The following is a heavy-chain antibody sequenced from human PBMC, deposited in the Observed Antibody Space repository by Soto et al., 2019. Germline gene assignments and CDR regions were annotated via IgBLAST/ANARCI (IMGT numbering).Heavy chain of an antibody. CDR3: TRDPCSGGSGYSAYDH. D-gene: IGHD2-15*01. CDR2: ISWSSGTI. V-gene: IGHV3-9*01. CDR1: GFSVDDYA. Sequence: EVQLVESGGGLVQPGRSLSLSCEASGFSVDDYALHWVRQAPGAGMEWVASISWSSGTIGYGDSVTGRFTISRENAKNSLFLQMNSLRAEDTAMYYCTRDPCSGGSGYSAYDHCGQGTLFTVSS. J-gene: IGHJ4*02.